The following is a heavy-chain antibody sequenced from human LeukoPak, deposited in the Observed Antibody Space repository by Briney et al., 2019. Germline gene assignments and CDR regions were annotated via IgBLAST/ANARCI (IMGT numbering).Heavy chain of an antibody. Sequence: GGSLRLSCAASGFTFSSNWMHWVRQAPGKGLVWVSRIRSDGRSTNYADSVKGRFTISRDNAKNTLYLQMNGLRAEDTAVYYCARDLVSGTTDWGQGTLVTVSS. D-gene: IGHD3-10*01. V-gene: IGHV3-74*01. CDR3: ARDLVSGTTD. CDR1: GFTFSSNW. J-gene: IGHJ4*02. CDR2: IRSDGRST.